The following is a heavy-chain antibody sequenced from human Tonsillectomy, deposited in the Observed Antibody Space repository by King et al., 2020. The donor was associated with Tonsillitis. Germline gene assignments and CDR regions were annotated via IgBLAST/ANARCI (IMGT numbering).Heavy chain of an antibody. Sequence: VQLVESGGGLVKPGGSLRLSCAASGFNFNYAWMSWVRQAPGKGLEWVGQIKSKIDGETTDYTAPVKGRFIISRDDSKNTLYLQMNSLKTADTAVYYCTTDCNSTGWYGWAWFDTWGQGSLVTVSS. V-gene: IGHV3-15*01. D-gene: IGHD2/OR15-2a*01. CDR3: TTDCNSTGWYGWAWFDT. CDR2: IKSKIDGETT. J-gene: IGHJ5*02. CDR1: GFNFNYAW.